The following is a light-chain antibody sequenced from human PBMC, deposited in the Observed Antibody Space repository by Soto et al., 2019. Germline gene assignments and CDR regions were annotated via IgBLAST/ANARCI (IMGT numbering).Light chain of an antibody. V-gene: IGLV1-51*02. CDR1: SSNIGNNY. CDR2: ENN. J-gene: IGLJ2*01. CDR3: GTWHSSLRSGV. Sequence: QSVLTQPPSVSAAPGKKVTISCSGNSSNIGNNYVSWYQQLPGTAPKLLIYENNKRPSRIPERFSGTKSGTSATLGIIGLQTGDAAGYYCGTWHSSLRSGVFGGGTKLTV.